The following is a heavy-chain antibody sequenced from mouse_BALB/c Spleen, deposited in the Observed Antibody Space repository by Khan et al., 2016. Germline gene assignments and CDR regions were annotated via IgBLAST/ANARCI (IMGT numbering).Heavy chain of an antibody. CDR3: ARGGSSYEGAMDF. J-gene: IGHJ4*01. V-gene: IGHV3-2*02. D-gene: IGHD1-1*01. Sequence: EVQLQESGPGLVKPSQSLSLTCTVTGYSITSDYAWNWIRKSPENKMEWMGYISFSGSTSYNPYLKSRISVTRDTSKNQFFLQLNSVTSEDTATKYCARGGSSYEGAMDFWGQGTSVTVSA. CDR2: ISFSGST. CDR1: GYSITSDYA.